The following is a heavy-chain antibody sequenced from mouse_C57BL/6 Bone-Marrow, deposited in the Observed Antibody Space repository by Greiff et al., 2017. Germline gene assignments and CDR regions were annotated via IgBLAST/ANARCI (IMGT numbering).Heavy chain of an antibody. CDR1: GFSFNTYA. V-gene: IGHV10-1*01. D-gene: IGHD2-4*01. J-gene: IGHJ4*01. Sequence: VQLVESGGGLVQPKGSLKLSCAASGFSFNTYAMNWVRQAPGKGLEWVARIRSKSNNYATYYADSVKDRFTISRDDSESMLYLKMNNLKTEDTAMYYCVSHYDYDGTMGYWGQGTAVTVSS. CDR2: IRSKSNNYAT. CDR3: VSHYDYDGTMGY.